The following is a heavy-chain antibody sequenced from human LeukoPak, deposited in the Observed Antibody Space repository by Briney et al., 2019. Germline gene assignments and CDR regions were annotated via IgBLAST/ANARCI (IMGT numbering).Heavy chain of an antibody. J-gene: IGHJ5*02. CDR3: ARTLWELRWFDP. Sequence: SETLSLTCNVSGGSISSYYWSWTRQPPRKGLEWIGYIYYSGSTNYNPSLKSRVTISVDTSKNQFSLKLSSVTAADTAVYYCARTLWELRWFDPWGQGTLVTVSS. CDR1: GGSISSYY. CDR2: IYYSGST. D-gene: IGHD1-26*01. V-gene: IGHV4-59*01.